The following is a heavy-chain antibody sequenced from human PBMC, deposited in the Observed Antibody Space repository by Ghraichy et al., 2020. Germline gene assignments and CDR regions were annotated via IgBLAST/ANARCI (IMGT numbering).Heavy chain of an antibody. Sequence: LSLTCAASGVTFSTYWMHWVRQVPGKGLVWVSRTDENGRITNYADSVKGRFTISTDNAKNMLYLQMNRLRAEDTGLYYCTRDMGGRGAVWGEGTMVTVSS. CDR3: TRDMGGRGAV. D-gene: IGHD3-16*01. CDR1: GVTFSTYW. V-gene: IGHV3-74*01. CDR2: TDENGRIT. J-gene: IGHJ3*01.